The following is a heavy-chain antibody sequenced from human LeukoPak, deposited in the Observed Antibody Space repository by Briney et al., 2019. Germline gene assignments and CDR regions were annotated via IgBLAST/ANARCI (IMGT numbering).Heavy chain of an antibody. Sequence: GGSLILSCAASGFTFSRYAMHWVRQVPGKGLEWVACISFDGSNKYYAESVKGRLTISRDSSKDTLYLEMNSLRADDTAVYYCVRDGVATHYYHGMDVWGQGTTVTVSS. D-gene: IGHD5-12*01. V-gene: IGHV3-30-3*01. CDR1: GFTFSRYA. CDR2: ISFDGSNK. CDR3: VRDGVATHYYHGMDV. J-gene: IGHJ6*02.